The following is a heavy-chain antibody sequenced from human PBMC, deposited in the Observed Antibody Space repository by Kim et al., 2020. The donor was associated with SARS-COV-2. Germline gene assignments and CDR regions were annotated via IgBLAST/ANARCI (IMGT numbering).Heavy chain of an antibody. V-gene: IGHV3-30*02. CDR3: AKDRFRFGELLPVDY. Sequence: DSVKGRFPISRDNSKNTLYLQMNGLGAEETAVYYCAKDRFRFGELLPVDYWGQGTLVTVSS. D-gene: IGHD3-10*01. J-gene: IGHJ4*02.